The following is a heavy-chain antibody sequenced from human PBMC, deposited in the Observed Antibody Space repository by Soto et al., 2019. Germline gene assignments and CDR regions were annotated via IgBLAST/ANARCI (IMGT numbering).Heavy chain of an antibody. CDR1: GFTFSSYS. CDR3: ARDLSTGAADYYFDY. CDR2: ISYDGGDK. V-gene: IGHV3-30*03. J-gene: IGHJ4*02. Sequence: PGGSLRLSCAASGFTFSSYSMNWVRQAPGKGLEWVAVISYDGGDKYYADSVKGRFTISRDNSKNTLYLQMNGLRAEDTAVYYCARDLSTGAADYYFDYWGQGALVTVSS. D-gene: IGHD6-13*01.